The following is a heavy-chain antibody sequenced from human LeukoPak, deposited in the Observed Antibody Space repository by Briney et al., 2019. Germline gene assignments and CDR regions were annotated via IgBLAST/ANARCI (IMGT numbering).Heavy chain of an antibody. Sequence: ASVKVSCKASGYTFTSYDINWVRQATGQGLEWMGWMNPNSGNTGYAQKFQGRVTMTRNTSISTAYMELSSLRSEDTAVYYCARGSPGTYYDFWSGYYLDYWGQGTLVTVSS. CDR3: ARGSPGTYYDFWSGYYLDY. V-gene: IGHV1-8*01. CDR2: MNPNSGNT. D-gene: IGHD3-3*01. CDR1: GYTFTSYD. J-gene: IGHJ4*02.